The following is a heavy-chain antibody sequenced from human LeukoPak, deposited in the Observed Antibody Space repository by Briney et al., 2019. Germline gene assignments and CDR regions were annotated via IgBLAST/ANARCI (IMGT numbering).Heavy chain of an antibody. Sequence: PGGSLRLSCAASGFTFRSHGMQWVRQGPGKGLEWVAVIWYGGSNKYYADSVKGRFTISRDNSKNTLYLQMNSLRAEDTAVYYCARDKSSSWYGWFDPWGQGTLVTVSS. J-gene: IGHJ5*02. CDR1: GFTFRSHG. CDR3: ARDKSSSWYGWFDP. V-gene: IGHV3-33*08. D-gene: IGHD6-13*01. CDR2: IWYGGSNK.